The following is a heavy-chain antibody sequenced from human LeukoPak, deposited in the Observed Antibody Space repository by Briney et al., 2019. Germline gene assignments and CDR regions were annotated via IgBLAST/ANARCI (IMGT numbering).Heavy chain of an antibody. CDR3: ARDLGAALDY. CDR1: GFTFSTYS. D-gene: IGHD6-13*01. J-gene: IGHJ4*02. CDR2: ISSSSSYI. V-gene: IGHV3-21*04. Sequence: GGSLRLSCAASGFTFSTYSMNWVRQAPGKGLEWVSSISSSSSYIYYADSVKGRFTISRDNSKNTLYLQMNSLRAEDTAVYYCARDLGAALDYWGQGTLVTVSS.